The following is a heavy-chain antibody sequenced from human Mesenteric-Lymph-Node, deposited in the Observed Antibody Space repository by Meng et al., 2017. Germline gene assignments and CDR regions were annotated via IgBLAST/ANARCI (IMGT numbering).Heavy chain of an antibody. CDR2: IHYSGST. Sequence: QRQRREAGSGLVKPSQTLFLTCTVSGGFISSGTYYWGWIRQLPGKGLEWIAYIHYSGSTYYSPSLKSRVTISVDTSKNQLSLKLSSMTAADTAVYYCARYVFDSSSLYSNWFDPWGQGTLVTVSS. J-gene: IGHJ5*02. CDR3: ARYVFDSSSLYSNWFDP. CDR1: GGFISSGTYY. D-gene: IGHD3-22*01. V-gene: IGHV4-31*03.